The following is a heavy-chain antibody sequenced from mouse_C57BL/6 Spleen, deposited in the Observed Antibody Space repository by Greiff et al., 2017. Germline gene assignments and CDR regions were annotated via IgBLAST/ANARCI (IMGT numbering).Heavy chain of an antibody. Sequence: EVKLQQSGPSLVRPSQTLSLTCTVTGFSINSACYWIWFRQFPGNKLEYIGYTFYSGITYYNPSLASRTYITLDTSKNQFSLKLSTVTTEDTATYYCARVVITTVAPYYFDYWGQGTTLTVSS. CDR2: TFYSGIT. CDR1: GFSINSACY. D-gene: IGHD1-1*01. CDR3: ARVVITTVAPYYFDY. V-gene: IGHV3-3*01. J-gene: IGHJ2*01.